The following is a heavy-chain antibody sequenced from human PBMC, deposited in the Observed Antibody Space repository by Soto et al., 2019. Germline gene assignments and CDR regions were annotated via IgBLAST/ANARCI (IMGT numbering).Heavy chain of an antibody. J-gene: IGHJ5*02. CDR3: ARARGGVRGEEDWFDP. Sequence: QVQLQESGPRLVKPSETLSLTCTVSAGAISNGDFYWTWIRQPPGKGLEWIGYIYFSGSAYYNPSLMSRVTMSVDTSKNQFSLKLSSVTAADTAVYYCARARGGVRGEEDWFDPWGQGTLVTVSS. V-gene: IGHV4-30-4*01. CDR2: IYFSGSA. D-gene: IGHD3-10*01. CDR1: AGAISNGDFY.